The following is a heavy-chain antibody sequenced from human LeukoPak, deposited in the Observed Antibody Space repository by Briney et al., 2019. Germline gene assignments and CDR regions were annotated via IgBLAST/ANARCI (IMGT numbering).Heavy chain of an antibody. CDR2: INHSGST. V-gene: IGHV4-34*01. J-gene: IGHJ4*02. CDR1: GGSISGYY. Sequence: SETLSLTCTVSGGSISGYYWSWIRQPPGKGLEWIGEINHSGSTNYNPSLKSRVTISVDTSKNQFSLKLSSVTAADTAVYYCARGSEGATLDYWGQGTLVTVSS. CDR3: ARGSEGATLDY. D-gene: IGHD1-26*01.